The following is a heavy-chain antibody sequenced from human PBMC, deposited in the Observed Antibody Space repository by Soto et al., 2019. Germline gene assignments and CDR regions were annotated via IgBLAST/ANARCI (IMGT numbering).Heavy chain of an antibody. CDR3: AKDLPLGGYYYAPDGFDI. CDR1: GFTFSSYA. J-gene: IGHJ4*02. CDR2: ISNNGGST. D-gene: IGHD3-22*01. V-gene: IGHV3-23*01. Sequence: GGSLRLSCAASGFTFSSYAMSWVRQAPGKGQEWVSTISNNGGSTYYADSVKGRFTISRDNSKNTLYLQMNSLRAEDTAVHYYAKDLPLGGYYYAPDGFDIWGQGTLVTVSS.